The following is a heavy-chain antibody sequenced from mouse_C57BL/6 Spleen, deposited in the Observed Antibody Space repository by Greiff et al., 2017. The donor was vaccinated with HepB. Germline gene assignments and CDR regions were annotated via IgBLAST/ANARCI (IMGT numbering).Heavy chain of an antibody. CDR2: ISGGGGNT. CDR3: ARQGVYGSSLDY. D-gene: IGHD1-1*01. J-gene: IGHJ2*01. CDR1: GFTFSSYT. V-gene: IGHV5-9*01. Sequence: EVMLVESGGGLVKPGGSLKLSCAASGFTFSSYTMSWVRQTPEKRLEWVATISGGGGNTYYPDSVKGRFTISRDNAKNTLYLQMSSLRSEDTALYYCARQGVYGSSLDYWGQGTTLTVSS.